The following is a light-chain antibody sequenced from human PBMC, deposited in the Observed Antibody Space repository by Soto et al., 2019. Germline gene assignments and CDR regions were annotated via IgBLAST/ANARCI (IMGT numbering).Light chain of an antibody. Sequence: IQMTQSPPSLSASVGDRVTITCQASEHINNYLNWYQQIPGKAPKLLIYDASNLAAGAPSRFSGSGSGTAFTFAISGLQPDDVATSYCQQYDSLPLNFGGGTKLAIK. CDR2: DAS. J-gene: IGKJ4*01. CDR3: QQYDSLPLN. V-gene: IGKV1-33*01. CDR1: EHINNY.